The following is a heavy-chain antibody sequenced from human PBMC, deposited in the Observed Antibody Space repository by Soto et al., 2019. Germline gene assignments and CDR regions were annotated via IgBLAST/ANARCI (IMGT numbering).Heavy chain of an antibody. CDR1: GGSISSYY. V-gene: IGHV4-59*01. J-gene: IGHJ4*02. CDR2: IYYSGST. Sequence: PSETLSLTCTVSGGSISSYYWSWIRQPPGKGLEWIGYIYYSGSTNYNPSLKSRVTISVDTSKNQFSLKLSSVTAADTAVYYCARANGDLAYWGQGTLVTVSS. CDR3: ARANGDLAY. D-gene: IGHD4-17*01.